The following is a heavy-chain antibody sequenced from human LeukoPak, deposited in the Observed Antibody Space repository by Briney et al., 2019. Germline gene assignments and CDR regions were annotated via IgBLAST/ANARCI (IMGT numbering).Heavy chain of an antibody. V-gene: IGHV5-51*01. D-gene: IGHD2-15*01. J-gene: IGHJ3*02. CDR2: IYPGDSDT. CDR3: ARCSGGSCYPNDAFDI. Sequence: GESLKISCKGSGYSFTSYWIGWVRQMPGKGLEWKGIIYPGDSDTRYSPSFQGQVTNSADKSISTAYLQWSSLKASDTAMYYCARCSGGSCYPNDAFDIWGQGTMVTVSS. CDR1: GYSFTSYW.